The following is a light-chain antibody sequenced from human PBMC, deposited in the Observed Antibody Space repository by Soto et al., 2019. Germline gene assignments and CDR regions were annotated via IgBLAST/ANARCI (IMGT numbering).Light chain of an antibody. J-gene: IGKJ1*01. CDR2: GVS. Sequence: EIVLTQSPGILSLSPGERATLSCWASQRFSSRYLAWYQQKPGQAPRLLIYGVSSRATGIPDRFSGSGSGTDYTLTISRVEPDDFAVYYCQQYDTSPFAFGQGTKVEIK. CDR3: QQYDTSPFA. CDR1: QRFSSRY. V-gene: IGKV3-20*01.